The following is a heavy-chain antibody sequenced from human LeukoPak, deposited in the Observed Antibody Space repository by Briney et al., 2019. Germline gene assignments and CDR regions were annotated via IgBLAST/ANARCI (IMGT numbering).Heavy chain of an antibody. Sequence: TSETLSLTCAVSGGSISSSNWWSWVRQPPGKGLEWIGEIYHSGSTNYNPSLKSRVTISVDTSKNQFSLKLSSVTAADTAVYYCARTDSSRWYEDAFDIWGQGTMVTVSS. J-gene: IGHJ3*02. CDR1: GGSISSSNW. CDR3: ARTDSSRWYEDAFDI. CDR2: IYHSGST. D-gene: IGHD6-13*01. V-gene: IGHV4-4*02.